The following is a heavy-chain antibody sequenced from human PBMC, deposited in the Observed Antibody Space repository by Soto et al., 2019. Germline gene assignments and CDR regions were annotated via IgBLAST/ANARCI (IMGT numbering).Heavy chain of an antibody. Sequence: GASVKVSCKASGGTFSSYTISWVRQAPGQGLEWMGRIIPILGIANYAQKFQGRVTITADKSTSTAYMELSSLRSEDTAVYYCARGRLPSPMVRDIYYFDYWGQGTLVTVSS. V-gene: IGHV1-69*02. D-gene: IGHD3-10*01. CDR1: GGTFSSYT. J-gene: IGHJ4*02. CDR3: ARGRLPSPMVRDIYYFDY. CDR2: IIPILGIA.